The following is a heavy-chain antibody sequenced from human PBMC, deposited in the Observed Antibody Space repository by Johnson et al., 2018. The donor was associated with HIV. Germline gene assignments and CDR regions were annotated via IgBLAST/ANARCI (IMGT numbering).Heavy chain of an antibody. CDR2: FNWNGGST. V-gene: IGHV3-20*01. J-gene: IGHJ3*02. Sequence: VQLVESGGGVVQPGRSLRLSCAASGFTFRSYWMSWVRQAPGKGLEWVSGFNWNGGSTGYADSMKGRFTSSRDNAKNPLSLQMNSLRAEDTSLYNCARGWVRVAARYAFDIWGQGTMVTVSS. CDR3: ARGWVRVAARYAFDI. D-gene: IGHD6-6*01. CDR1: GFTFRSYW.